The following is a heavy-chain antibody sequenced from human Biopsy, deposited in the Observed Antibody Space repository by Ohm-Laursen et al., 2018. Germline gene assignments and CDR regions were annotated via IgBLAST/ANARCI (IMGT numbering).Heavy chain of an antibody. CDR2: IYTSGSP. J-gene: IGHJ3*02. Sequence: SDTLSLTCAVSDGSINSYYWNWIRQPAGKGLEWIGRIYTSGSPNYNLSLESRVTMSVDTSKNQFSLNLRSVTAADTAVYYCARGTGRYYVYGAFDIWGQGTVVTVSS. V-gene: IGHV4-4*07. CDR1: DGSINSYY. CDR3: ARGTGRYYVYGAFDI. D-gene: IGHD1-26*01.